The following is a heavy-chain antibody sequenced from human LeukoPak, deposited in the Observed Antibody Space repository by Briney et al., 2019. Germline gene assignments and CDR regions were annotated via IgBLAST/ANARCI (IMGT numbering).Heavy chain of an antibody. J-gene: IGHJ1*01. CDR1: GGSIGSGGYY. Sequence: SETLSLTCIVSGGSIGSGGYYWSWIRQHPGKGLEWIGYIYYSGSTYYNPSLKSRVTISLGTSKNQFSLQLSSVTAADTAVYYCARASHLGELSLGYWGQGTLVTVSS. D-gene: IGHD3-16*02. CDR3: ARASHLGELSLGY. CDR2: IYYSGST. V-gene: IGHV4-31*03.